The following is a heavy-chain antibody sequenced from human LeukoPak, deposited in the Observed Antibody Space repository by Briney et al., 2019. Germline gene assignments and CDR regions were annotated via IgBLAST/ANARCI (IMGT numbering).Heavy chain of an antibody. V-gene: IGHV3-7*01. Sequence: GGSPRLSCAASGFTFSSHWMSWVRQAPGKGPEWVANIKQDGTEIYYVDSVKGRFTISRDNAKNSLYLQMNSLRDEDTAVYYCARDKVVGATFFDYWGQGTLVTVSS. J-gene: IGHJ4*02. CDR1: GFTFSSHW. CDR3: ARDKVVGATFFDY. CDR2: IKQDGTEI. D-gene: IGHD1-26*01.